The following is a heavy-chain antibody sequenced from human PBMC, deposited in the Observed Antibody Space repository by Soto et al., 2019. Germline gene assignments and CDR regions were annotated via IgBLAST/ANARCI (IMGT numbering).Heavy chain of an antibody. V-gene: IGHV4-59*08. D-gene: IGHD4-17*01. CDR3: SCHSAGVDYGDYEGVFDY. CDR1: GGSISSYY. CDR2: IYYSGST. J-gene: IGHJ4*02. Sequence: SETLSLTCTVSGGSISSYYWSWIRQPPGKGLEWIGYIYYSGSTNYNPSLKSRVAISVDTSKNQFSLKLSSVTAADTAVYFCSCHSAGVDYGDYEGVFDYWGQGTLVTVSS.